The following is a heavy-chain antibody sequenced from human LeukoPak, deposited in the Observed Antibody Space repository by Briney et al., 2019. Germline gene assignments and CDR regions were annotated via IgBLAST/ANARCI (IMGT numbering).Heavy chain of an antibody. CDR1: GGSFSGYY. Sequence: SETLSLTCAVYGGSFSGYYWSWIRQPPGKGLEWIGYIYHSGSTYYNPSLKSRVTISVDRSKNQFSLKLSSVTAADTAVYYCARGFGELLHFDYWGQGTLVTVSS. J-gene: IGHJ4*02. CDR2: IYHSGST. V-gene: IGHV4-34*01. CDR3: ARGFGELLHFDY. D-gene: IGHD3-10*01.